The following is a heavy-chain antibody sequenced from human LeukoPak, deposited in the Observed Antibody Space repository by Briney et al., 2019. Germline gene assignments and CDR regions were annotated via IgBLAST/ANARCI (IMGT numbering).Heavy chain of an antibody. CDR3: ARDKVTSGGMDV. CDR1: GGSIDNYY. Sequence: SETLSLTCTVSGGSIDNYYWSWIRQPPGKGLEWIGFMYYSGSTNYNPSLKSRVTISKDMSKIHFSLRLSSLTAADTTVYYCARDKVTSGGMDVWGQGITVTVSS. V-gene: IGHV4-59*12. CDR2: MYYSGST. D-gene: IGHD1-14*01. J-gene: IGHJ6*02.